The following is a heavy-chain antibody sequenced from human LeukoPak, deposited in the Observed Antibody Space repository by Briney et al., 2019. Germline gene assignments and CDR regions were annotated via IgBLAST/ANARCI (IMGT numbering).Heavy chain of an antibody. J-gene: IGHJ6*03. V-gene: IGHV1-2*06. CDR3: ARDSSGWYDPNYYYYMDV. CDR1: GFTFSSYG. CDR2: INPNSGGT. Sequence: GGSLRLSCAASGFTFSSYGMHWVRQAPGQGLEWMGRINPNSGGTNYAQKFQGRVTMTRDTSISTAYMELSRLRSDDTAVYHCARDSSGWYDPNYYYYMDVWGKGTTVTVSS. D-gene: IGHD6-19*01.